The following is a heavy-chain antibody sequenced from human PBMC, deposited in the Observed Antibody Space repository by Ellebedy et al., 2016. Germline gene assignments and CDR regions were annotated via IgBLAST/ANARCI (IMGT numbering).Heavy chain of an antibody. CDR1: GFAFSDTW. J-gene: IGHJ4*02. CDR3: TTQMVAAIGDY. Sequence: GESLKISXAASGFAFSDTWMSWVRQAPGRGLEWVGRIKSKTDGETAEYATPMKGRFTISRDDSRNTLYLQVNSLKTEDTAVYYCTTQMVAAIGDYWGQGTLVNVSS. V-gene: IGHV3-15*01. D-gene: IGHD2-21*02. CDR2: IKSKTDGETA.